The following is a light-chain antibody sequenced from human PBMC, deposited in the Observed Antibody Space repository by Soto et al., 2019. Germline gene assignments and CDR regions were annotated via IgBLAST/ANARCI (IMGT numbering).Light chain of an antibody. Sequence: DIVMTQSPDSLAVSLGERANINCKSSQSVLYSSNNKNYLAWYQQKPGQPPKLLIYWASTRESGVPDRFSGSGSGTDFTLNISSLQAEDVAVYYCQQYDSTPWTFGQGTKVEIK. CDR1: QSVLYSSNNKNY. CDR2: WAS. V-gene: IGKV4-1*01. CDR3: QQYDSTPWT. J-gene: IGKJ1*01.